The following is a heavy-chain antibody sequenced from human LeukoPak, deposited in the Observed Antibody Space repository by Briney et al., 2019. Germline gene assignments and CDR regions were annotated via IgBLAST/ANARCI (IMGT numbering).Heavy chain of an antibody. V-gene: IGHV3-7*01. J-gene: IGHJ3*02. Sequence: GGSLRLSCVASGFPFSSYWISWVRQAPGKGLEFVANMKEDESVKNYVDSVKGRFTISRDNAENSVYLQVSSLRAEDTALYYCARDPGWSSFDIWGQGAMVTVSS. CDR3: ARDPGWSSFDI. D-gene: IGHD2-15*01. CDR1: GFPFSSYW. CDR2: MKEDESVK.